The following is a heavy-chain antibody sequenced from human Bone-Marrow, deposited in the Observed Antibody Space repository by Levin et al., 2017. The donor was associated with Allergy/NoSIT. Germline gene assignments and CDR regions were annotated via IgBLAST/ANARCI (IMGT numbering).Heavy chain of an antibody. J-gene: IGHJ4*02. CDR2: TRGSGRTK. V-gene: IGHV3-48*03. CDR1: GFTLSDYE. CDR3: ARDDGRQRFDY. D-gene: IGHD5-24*01. Sequence: PGGSLRLSCAVSGFTLSDYEMNWVRQAPGKGLEWVSYTRGSGRTKSYIDSVEGRFTISRDDAKNLLYLQMDSLRAEDTAVYYCARDDGRQRFDYWGQGTLVTVSS.